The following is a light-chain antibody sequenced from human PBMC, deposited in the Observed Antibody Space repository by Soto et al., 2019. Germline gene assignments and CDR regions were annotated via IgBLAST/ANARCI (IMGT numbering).Light chain of an antibody. CDR2: AAS. V-gene: IGKV1-39*01. Sequence: DIQMTQSPSSLSASVGDRVTITCRASQSISSYLNWYQQKPGKAPKLLIYAASSLQSGVPSRFSGSGSGTDFTLTISRLEPEDFAVYYCQQYSSSSSTFGQGTKVDIK. CDR1: QSISSY. J-gene: IGKJ1*01. CDR3: QQYSSSSST.